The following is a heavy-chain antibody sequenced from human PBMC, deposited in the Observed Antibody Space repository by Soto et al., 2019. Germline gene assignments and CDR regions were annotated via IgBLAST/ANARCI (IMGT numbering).Heavy chain of an antibody. D-gene: IGHD6-19*01. Sequence: TSVKLSCKESGDALTSYYMHWVRQAPGQGLEWMGIINPSGGSTSYAQKFQGRVTMTRDTSTSTVYMELSSLRSEDTAVYYCARSIAVAGTRFGAFDIWGQGTMVTVSS. CDR3: ARSIAVAGTRFGAFDI. CDR1: GDALTSYY. V-gene: IGHV1-46*03. CDR2: INPSGGST. J-gene: IGHJ3*02.